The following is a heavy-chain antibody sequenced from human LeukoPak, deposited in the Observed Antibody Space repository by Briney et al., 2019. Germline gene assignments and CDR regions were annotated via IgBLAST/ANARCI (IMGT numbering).Heavy chain of an antibody. J-gene: IGHJ4*02. CDR3: ASRSDY. CDR2: ISSSSSTI. CDR1: GFTFSTCG. Sequence: PGGSLRLSCAASGFTFSTCGLNWVRQAPGKGLEWVSYISSSSSTIYYADSVKGRFTISRDNAKNSLYLQMNSLRAEDTAVYYCASRSDYWGQGTLVTVSS. V-gene: IGHV3-48*04.